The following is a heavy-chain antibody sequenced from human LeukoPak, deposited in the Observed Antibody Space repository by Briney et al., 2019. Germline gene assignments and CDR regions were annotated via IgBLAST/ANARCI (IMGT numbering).Heavy chain of an antibody. CDR3: ARGFRGPNFDY. V-gene: IGHV4-38-2*02. CDR1: GYSISTGFY. Sequence: SETLSLTCTVSGYSISTGFYWGWIRQPPGKGLEWIGTIHYSGSPYYNPSLKSRVTISVDTSKNQSSLRLSSVTAADTAVYYCARGFRGPNFDYWGQGTLVTVSS. J-gene: IGHJ4*02. CDR2: IHYSGSP. D-gene: IGHD3-10*01.